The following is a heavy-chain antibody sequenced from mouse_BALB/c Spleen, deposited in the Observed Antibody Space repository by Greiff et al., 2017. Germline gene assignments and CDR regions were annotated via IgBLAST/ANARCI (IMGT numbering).Heavy chain of an antibody. CDR3: ARSYDYDAWFAY. CDR2: ISSGGSYT. J-gene: IGHJ3*01. CDR1: GFTFSSYA. V-gene: IGHV5-9-1*01. Sequence: EVMLVESGGGLVKPGGSLKLSCAASGFTFSSYAMSWVRQTPEKRLEWVATISSGGSYTYYPDSVKGRFTISRDNAKNTLYLQMSSLRSEDTAMYYCARSYDYDAWFAYWGQGTLVTVSA. D-gene: IGHD2-4*01.